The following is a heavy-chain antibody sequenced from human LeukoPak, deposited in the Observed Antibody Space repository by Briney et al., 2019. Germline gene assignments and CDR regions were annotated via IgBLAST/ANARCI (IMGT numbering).Heavy chain of an antibody. Sequence: GGSLRLSCAASGFTFSSYSMNWVRQAPGKGLEWVSSISSSSSYIYYADSVKGRFTISRDNDKNSLYLQMNSLRAEDTAVYYCARDYSLGGFDPWGQGTLVTVSS. CDR2: ISSSSSYI. J-gene: IGHJ5*02. D-gene: IGHD3-16*01. V-gene: IGHV3-21*01. CDR3: ARDYSLGGFDP. CDR1: GFTFSSYS.